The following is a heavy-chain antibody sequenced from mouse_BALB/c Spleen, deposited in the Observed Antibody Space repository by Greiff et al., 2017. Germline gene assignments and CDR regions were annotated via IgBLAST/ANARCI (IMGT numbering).Heavy chain of an antibody. CDR2: IYYSGTI. Sequence: EVKLQESGPGLVKPSQTVSLTCTVTGISITTGNYRWSWIRQFPGNKLEWIGYIYYSGTITYNPSLTSRTTITRDTSKNQFFLEMNSLTAEDTATYYCARERHYAMDYWGQGTSVTVSS. CDR1: GISITTGNYR. CDR3: ARERHYAMDY. V-gene: IGHV3-5*02. J-gene: IGHJ4*01.